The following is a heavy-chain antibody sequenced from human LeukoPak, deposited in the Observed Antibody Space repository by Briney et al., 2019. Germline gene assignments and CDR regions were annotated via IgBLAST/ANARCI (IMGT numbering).Heavy chain of an antibody. D-gene: IGHD6-19*01. J-gene: IGHJ4*02. V-gene: IGHV4-30-4*08. CDR1: GGSISSGDYY. CDR2: IYYSGST. CDR3: ARGIAVAGSYFDY. Sequence: SETLSLTCTVSGGSISSGDYYWSWIRQPPGKGLEWIGYIYYSGSTYYNPSLKSRLTISLGTSKNQFSLKLSSVTAADTAVYYCARGIAVAGSYFDYWGQGTLVTVSS.